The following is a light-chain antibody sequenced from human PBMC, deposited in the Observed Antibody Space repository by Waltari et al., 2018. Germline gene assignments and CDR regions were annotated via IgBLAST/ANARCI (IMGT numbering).Light chain of an antibody. CDR2: FTS. CDR3: QQSYTVPT. CDR1: QIIDNF. V-gene: IGKV1-39*01. J-gene: IGKJ5*01. Sequence: DIRMTQYPSSLSASVGDRVTITCRTGQIIDNFLNWYQQKPGKAPKLLIYFTSNLQSGVPSRFSGDGSGTTFTLTITSLQPEDFATYYCQQSYTVPTFGQGTRLEIK.